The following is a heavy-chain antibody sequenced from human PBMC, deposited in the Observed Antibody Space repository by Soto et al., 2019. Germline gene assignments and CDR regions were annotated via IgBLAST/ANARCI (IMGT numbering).Heavy chain of an antibody. CDR2: ISYDGSNK. Sequence: QVQLVESGGGVVQPGRSLRLSCAASGFTCSHYGIHWVRQAPGKGLAWLAVISYDGSNKHYADSVKGRFTVSRDNSKNTLYLQMNSLRAEDTAVYFCARYSGKYQGPIDYWGQGTRVTVSS. CDR1: GFTCSHYG. V-gene: IGHV3-30*03. D-gene: IGHD1-26*01. CDR3: ARYSGKYQGPIDY. J-gene: IGHJ4*02.